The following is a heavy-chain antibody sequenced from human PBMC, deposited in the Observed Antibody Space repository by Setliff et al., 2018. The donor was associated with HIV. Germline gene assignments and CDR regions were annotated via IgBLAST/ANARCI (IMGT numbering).Heavy chain of an antibody. D-gene: IGHD2-2*01. CDR2: INHSGST. V-gene: IGHV4-34*01. J-gene: IGHJ6*03. CDR1: GGSFSGYY. CDR3: ARGRWIRVSAAIMYYYYYMDV. Sequence: SETLSLTCAVYGGSFSGYYWSWIRQPPGKGLEWIGEINHSGSTNYNPSLKSRVTISVDTSKNQFSLKLGSVTAADTAVYYCARGRWIRVSAAIMYYYYYMDVWGRGTTVTVSS.